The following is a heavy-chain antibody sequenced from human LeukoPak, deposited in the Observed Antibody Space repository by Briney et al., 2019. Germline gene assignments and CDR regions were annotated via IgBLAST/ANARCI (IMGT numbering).Heavy chain of an antibody. J-gene: IGHJ4*02. CDR2: ISSSSYI. CDR3: ARMVGARSYYFDY. D-gene: IGHD2-15*01. V-gene: IGHV3-21*01. CDR1: GFTFSSYS. Sequence: PGGSLRLSCAASGFTFSSYSMNWVRQAPGKGLEWVSSISSSSYIYYADSVKGRFTISRDNAKNSLYLQMNSLRAEDTAVYYCARMVGARSYYFDYWGQGTLVTVSS.